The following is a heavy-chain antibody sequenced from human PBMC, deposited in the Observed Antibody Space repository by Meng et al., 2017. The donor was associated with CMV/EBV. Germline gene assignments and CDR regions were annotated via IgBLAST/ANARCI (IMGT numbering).Heavy chain of an antibody. CDR1: GFTFSIYA. Sequence: GQLGGVGGGVVQPGRSLDFSCAASGFTFSIYAMHWVRQAPGKGLEWVAVISYDGSNKYYADSVKGRFTISRDNSKNTLYLQMNSLRAEDTAVYYCARDRGDYLYYFDYWGQGTLVTVSS. CDR3: ARDRGDYLYYFDY. D-gene: IGHD4-17*01. CDR2: ISYDGSNK. V-gene: IGHV3-30-3*01. J-gene: IGHJ4*02.